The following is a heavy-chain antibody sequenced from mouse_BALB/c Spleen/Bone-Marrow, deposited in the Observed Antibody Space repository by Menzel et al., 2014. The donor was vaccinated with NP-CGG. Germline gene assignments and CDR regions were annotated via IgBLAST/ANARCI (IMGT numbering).Heavy chain of an antibody. V-gene: IGHV5-17*02. J-gene: IGHJ1*01. CDR3: GRGGNWDDFDV. Sequence: EVQLQESGGGLVQPGGSRKLSCAASGFTFSSFGMHWVRQAPEKGLEWVAYISSGSTAICYADTVKGRFTISRDNPKNPLFLQMTSLRSEEKAMYFCGRGGNWDDFDVWGAGTTVTVSS. CDR2: ISSGSTAI. CDR1: GFTFSSFG. D-gene: IGHD4-1*01.